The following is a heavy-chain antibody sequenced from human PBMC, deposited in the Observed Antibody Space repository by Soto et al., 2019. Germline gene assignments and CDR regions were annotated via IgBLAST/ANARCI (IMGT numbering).Heavy chain of an antibody. CDR3: ARDQGGAYGMDV. CDR1: GGSISSGGYY. V-gene: IGHV4-31*03. D-gene: IGHD1-26*01. CDR2: IYYSGST. Sequence: SETLSLTCTVSGGSISSGGYYWSWIRQHPGKGLEWIGYIYYSGSTYYNPSLKSRVTISVDTSKNQFSLKLSSVTAADTAVCYCARDQGGAYGMDVWGQGTTVTVSS. J-gene: IGHJ6*02.